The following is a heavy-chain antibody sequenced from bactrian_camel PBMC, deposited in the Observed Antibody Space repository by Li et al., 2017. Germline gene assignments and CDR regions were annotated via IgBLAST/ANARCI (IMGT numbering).Heavy chain of an antibody. D-gene: IGHD5*01. V-gene: IGHV3S53*01. Sequence: HVQLVESGGGSVDPGGSLRLSCAASGDISSGWCMGWFRQASGKERLGVATIDSDGTTDYADSGKGRFTVSKDNAKGTLYLQMTNLKPDDTAMYYCAADLYPCSLKYADIDGVNYWGQGTQVTVS. J-gene: IGHJ4*01. CDR2: IDSDGTT. CDR3: AADLYPCSLKYADIDGVNY. CDR1: GDISSGWC.